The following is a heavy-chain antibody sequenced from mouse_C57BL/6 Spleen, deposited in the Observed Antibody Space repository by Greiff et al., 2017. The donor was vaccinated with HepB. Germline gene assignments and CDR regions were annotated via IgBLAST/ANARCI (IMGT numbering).Heavy chain of an antibody. Sequence: QVQLQQSDAELVKPGASVKISFKVSGYTFTDHTIHWMKQRPEQGLEWIGYIYPRDGSTKYNEKFKGKATLTADKSSSTAYMQLNSLTSEDSAVYFCASVYYDYDVPWWFDVWGTGTTVTVSS. J-gene: IGHJ1*03. D-gene: IGHD2-4*01. CDR2: IYPRDGST. V-gene: IGHV1-78*01. CDR1: GYTFTDHT. CDR3: ASVYYDYDVPWWFDV.